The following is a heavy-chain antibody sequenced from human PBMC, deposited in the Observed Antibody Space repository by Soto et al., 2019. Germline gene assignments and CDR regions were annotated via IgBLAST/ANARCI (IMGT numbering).Heavy chain of an antibody. CDR3: ASRYLVHCFSSGCSAPYDF. CDR1: GFTFSSLW. V-gene: IGHV3-7*05. Sequence: GGSLRLSCAASGFTFSSLWMSWVRQAPGKGLEWVANINQDGSEKNYVDSVKGRFTTSRDNAKNSLHLQMNSLRAEDTAVYYCASRYLVHCFSSGCSAPYDFCGQAPLVNVSS. J-gene: IGHJ4*02. D-gene: IGHD3-22*01. CDR2: INQDGSEK.